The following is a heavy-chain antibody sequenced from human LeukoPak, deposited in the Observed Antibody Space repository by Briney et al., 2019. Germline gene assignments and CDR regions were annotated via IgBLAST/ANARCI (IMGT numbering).Heavy chain of an antibody. V-gene: IGHV3-7*05. CDR2: IRQDGRER. CDR1: GYSLSVYC. Sequence: GGSLRLSCAPSGYSLSVYCRSRVCPAPGGGLEWVAKIRQDGREREYGDSVKGRCTSSRDNDKNSVHLQMNSLRAEDTAVYYCARDPSSFDIGGQGTMVTVSS. CDR3: ARDPSSFDI. J-gene: IGHJ3*02.